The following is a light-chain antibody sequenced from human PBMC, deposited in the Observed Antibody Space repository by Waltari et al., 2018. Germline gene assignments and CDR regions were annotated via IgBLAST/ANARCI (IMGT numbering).Light chain of an antibody. CDR1: NSNIGNNY. V-gene: IGLV1-51*02. CDR2: ENN. Sequence: QSVLTQPPSVSAAPGQKVTISCSGSNSNIGNNYVSWYQQLPGKAPKLFISENNKRPSGIPAVCSGSKSGTSATLGITGLQTGDEADYYCGTWDSSLGDWVFGGGTKVTVL. J-gene: IGLJ3*02. CDR3: GTWDSSLGDWV.